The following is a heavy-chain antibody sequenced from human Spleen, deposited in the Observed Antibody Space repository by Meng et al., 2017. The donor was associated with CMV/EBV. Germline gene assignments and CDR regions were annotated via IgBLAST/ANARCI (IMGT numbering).Heavy chain of an antibody. J-gene: IGHJ6*02. D-gene: IGHD1-26*01. Sequence: ASVKVSCKASGYTFTSYDINWVRQATGQGLEWMGWMNPNSGNTGYAQKFQGRVTMTRNTSISTAYMELSRLRSDDTAVYYCARVGWELLGYYYYGMDVWGQGTTVTVS. CDR3: ARVGWELLGYYYYGMDV. CDR1: GYTFTSYD. V-gene: IGHV1-8*01. CDR2: MNPNSGNT.